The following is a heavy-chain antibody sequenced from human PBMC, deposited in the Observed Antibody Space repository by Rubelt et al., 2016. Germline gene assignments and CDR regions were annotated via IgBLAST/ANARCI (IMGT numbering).Heavy chain of an antibody. V-gene: IGHV1-3*01. J-gene: IGHJ6*02. CDR3: ARERMSAYDYGMDV. Sequence: QKFQGRVTITRDTSASTAYMELSSLRSEDTAVYYCARERMSAYDYGMDVWGQGTTVTVSS.